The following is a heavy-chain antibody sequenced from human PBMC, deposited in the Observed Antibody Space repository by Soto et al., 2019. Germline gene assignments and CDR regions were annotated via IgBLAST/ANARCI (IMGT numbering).Heavy chain of an antibody. D-gene: IGHD2-15*01. Sequence: PXETLSLTCSVSGYSVTSSDYYWAWIRQPPGKGLEWIGSMFYSGLTYYNPSLKSRVTLSVDTSKNQFSVRLNSVTAADTAVYYCAPLSVSLSGPYGIHVWGQGTTVTVSS. CDR2: MFYSGLT. CDR3: APLSVSLSGPYGIHV. CDR1: GYSVTSSDYY. J-gene: IGHJ6*02. V-gene: IGHV4-39*01.